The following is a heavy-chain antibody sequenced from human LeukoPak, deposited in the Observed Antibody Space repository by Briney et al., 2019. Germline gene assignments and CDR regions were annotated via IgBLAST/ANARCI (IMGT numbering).Heavy chain of an antibody. CDR3: ARDQEAFDY. Sequence: ASVKVSCKASGYSFTSNYIHWVRQAPGQGLEWMGMIYPRDGSTSYAQKFQGRVTVTRDTSTSTVHMELSGLRSEDTAVYYCARDQEAFDYWGQGTLITVSS. J-gene: IGHJ4*02. CDR2: IYPRDGST. CDR1: GYSFTSNY. V-gene: IGHV1-46*01.